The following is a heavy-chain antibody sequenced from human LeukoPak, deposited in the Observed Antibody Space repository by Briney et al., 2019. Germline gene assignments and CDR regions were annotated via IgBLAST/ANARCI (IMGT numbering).Heavy chain of an antibody. CDR1: GYTFTGYY. J-gene: IGHJ5*02. V-gene: IGHV1-2*02. CDR2: INPNSGGI. CDR3: VRDDVSP. Sequence: GASVKVSCKTSGYTFTGYYIHWVRQAPGQGLEWMGWINPNSGGINYAQNFQGRVTMTRDTSISTAYMELSRLRSDDTAVYYCVRDDVSPWGQGTLVTVSS.